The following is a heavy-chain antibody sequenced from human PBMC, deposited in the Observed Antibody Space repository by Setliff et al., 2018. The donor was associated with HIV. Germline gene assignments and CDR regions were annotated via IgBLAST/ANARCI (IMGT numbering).Heavy chain of an antibody. CDR1: SYSISSGYY. V-gene: IGHV4-38-2*01. D-gene: IGHD3-10*01. J-gene: IGHJ4*02. CDR2: IYHSGST. Sequence: SETLSLTWAVSSYSISSGYYWGWIRQPPGKGLEWIGNIYHSGSTYYNPSLKSRVTISVDTSKNQFSLKLSSVTAADTAVYYCARVQVSGTYPIDYWGQGTLVT. CDR3: ARVQVSGTYPIDY.